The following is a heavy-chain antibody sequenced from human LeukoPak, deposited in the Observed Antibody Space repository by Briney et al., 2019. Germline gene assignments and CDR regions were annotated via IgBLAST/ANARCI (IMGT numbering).Heavy chain of an antibody. CDR3: AREMATIVNQFDY. Sequence: ASVKVSCKASGYTFTSYGISWVRQAPGQGLEWMGWISPYNGNTNYAQKLQGRVTMTTDTSATTAYMEPRSLRSDDTAVYYCAREMATIVNQFDYWGQGTLVTVSS. CDR2: ISPYNGNT. CDR1: GYTFTSYG. V-gene: IGHV1-18*01. D-gene: IGHD5-24*01. J-gene: IGHJ4*02.